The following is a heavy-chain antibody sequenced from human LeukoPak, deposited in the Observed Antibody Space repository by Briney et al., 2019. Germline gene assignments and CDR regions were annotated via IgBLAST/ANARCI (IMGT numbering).Heavy chain of an antibody. CDR3: ARAPDTTVVDY. Sequence: PSETLSLTCTVSGGSISSGDYYWSWIRQTPGKGLEWIGYIYYSGSTYYNPSLKSRVTISVDTSKNQFSLKLSSVTAADTAVYYCARAPDTTVVDYWGQGTLVTVSS. V-gene: IGHV4-30-4*08. CDR2: IYYSGST. D-gene: IGHD4-23*01. J-gene: IGHJ4*02. CDR1: GGSISSGDYY.